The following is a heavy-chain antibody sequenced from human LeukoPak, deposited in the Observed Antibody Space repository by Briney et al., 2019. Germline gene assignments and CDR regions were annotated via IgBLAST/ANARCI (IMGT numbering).Heavy chain of an antibody. V-gene: IGHV4-34*01. Sequence: SETLSLTCAVYGGSFSDYYWSWIRQPPGKGLEWIGEINHSGSTNYNPSLKSRVTISVDTSKNQFSLKLSSVTAADTAVYYCARGRHLYYDILTGYYTKHDYF. J-gene: IGHJ4*01. CDR3: ARGRHLYYDILTGYYTKHDYF. CDR1: GGSFSDYY. D-gene: IGHD3-9*01. CDR2: INHSGST.